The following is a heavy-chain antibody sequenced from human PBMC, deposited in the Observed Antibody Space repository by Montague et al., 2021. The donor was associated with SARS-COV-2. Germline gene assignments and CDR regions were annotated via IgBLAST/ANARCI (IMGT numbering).Heavy chain of an antibody. CDR1: GGSITNNIDY. V-gene: IGHV4-39*07. CDR3: ARDRNPSRAYAYGSLRLVYFALDV. Sequence: SETLSLTCTVSGGSITNNIDYWAWIRQVPGKGLEWIGEIDHSRNTDHNPSLKSRVTISVDTSKNQFSLNLISVTAADTAVYYCARDRNPSRAYAYGSLRLVYFALDVWGQGTTVTVSS. J-gene: IGHJ6*02. D-gene: IGHD5-18*01. CDR2: IDHSRNT.